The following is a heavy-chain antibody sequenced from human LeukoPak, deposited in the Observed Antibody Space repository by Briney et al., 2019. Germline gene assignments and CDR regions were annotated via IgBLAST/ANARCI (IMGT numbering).Heavy chain of an antibody. CDR2: VKSDGSNP. CDR1: RFSFSNYW. CDR3: ARDIVSGSGSLDY. Sequence: GGSLRLSCAASRFSFSNYWMHWVRQAPGKGLVWVSRVKSDGSNPSYADSVKGRFTISRDDAENMLYLQMNTLGAEDTAVYYCARDIVSGSGSLDYWGQGTLVTVSS. D-gene: IGHD3-10*01. V-gene: IGHV3-74*01. J-gene: IGHJ4*02.